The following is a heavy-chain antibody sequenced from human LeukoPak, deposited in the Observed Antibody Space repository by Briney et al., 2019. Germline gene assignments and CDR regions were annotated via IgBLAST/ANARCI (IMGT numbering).Heavy chain of an antibody. CDR3: ARGRYSSSWYVSFQH. J-gene: IGHJ1*01. Sequence: SETLSLTCAVYGGSFSGYYWSWIRQPPGKGLEWIGEINHSGSTNYNPSLKSRVTISVDTSKNQFSLKLSSVTAADTAVYHCARGRYSSSWYVSFQHWGQGTLVTVSS. D-gene: IGHD6-13*01. CDR1: GGSFSGYY. CDR2: INHSGST. V-gene: IGHV4-34*01.